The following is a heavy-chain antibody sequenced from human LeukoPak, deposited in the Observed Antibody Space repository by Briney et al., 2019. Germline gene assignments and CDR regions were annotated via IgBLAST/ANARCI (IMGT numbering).Heavy chain of an antibody. CDR2: ISSSSSTI. J-gene: IGHJ6*02. Sequence: GGSLRLSCAASGFTFSSYSMSWVRQPPGKGLEWVSYISSSSSTIYYADSVKRRFTIYRDNPKNSLYLQITSLRAEDTAVYYCARDGVAVRYFDWFPASYYGMDVWGQGTTVTVSS. CDR1: GFTFSSYS. CDR3: ARDGVAVRYFDWFPASYYGMDV. D-gene: IGHD3-9*01. V-gene: IGHV3-48*01.